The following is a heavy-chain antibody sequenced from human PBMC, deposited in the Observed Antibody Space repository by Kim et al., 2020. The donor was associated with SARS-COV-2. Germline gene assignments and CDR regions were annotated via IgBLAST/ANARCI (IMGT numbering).Heavy chain of an antibody. J-gene: IGHJ4*02. CDR2: IIPILGIA. D-gene: IGHD2-15*01. V-gene: IGHV1-69*04. CDR3: AREDCSGGSCYPSGPYYFDY. Sequence: SVKVSCKASGGTFSSYAISWVRQAPGQGLEWMGRIIPILGIANYAQKFQGRVTITADKSTSTAYMELSSLRSEDTAVYYCAREDCSGGSCYPSGPYYFDYWGQGTLVTVSS. CDR1: GGTFSSYA.